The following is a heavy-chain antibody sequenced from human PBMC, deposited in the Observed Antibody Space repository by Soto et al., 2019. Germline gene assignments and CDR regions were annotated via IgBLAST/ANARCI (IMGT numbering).Heavy chain of an antibody. J-gene: IGHJ4*02. CDR3: ASGRGIFGEVTPFDY. D-gene: IGHD3-3*01. V-gene: IGHV4-34*01. CDR2: INDSGST. Sequence: QVQLQQWGAGLLKPAETLSLTCAVYGGSFSGYYWSWIRQPPGKGLGWIGEINDSGSTKYNPPLKSRATISVDTCKNQFSLKLSSVTAADPAVYYCASGRGIFGEVTPFDYWGQRTLVTVSS. CDR1: GGSFSGYY.